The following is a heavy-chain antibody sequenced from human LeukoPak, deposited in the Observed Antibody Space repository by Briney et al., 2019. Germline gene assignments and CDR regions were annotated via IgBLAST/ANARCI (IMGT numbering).Heavy chain of an antibody. Sequence: GESLKISCKGPRHSFHSQWIGWVRQLPGKGLEWMGIIYPDDSDTRYSPSFQGQVTISADKSISTAYLQWNSLEASDSAIYYCARRGDSDFRIDWGQGTLVTVSS. CDR2: IYPDDSDT. D-gene: IGHD2-21*02. CDR1: RHSFHSQW. J-gene: IGHJ4*02. V-gene: IGHV5-51*01. CDR3: ARRGDSDFRID.